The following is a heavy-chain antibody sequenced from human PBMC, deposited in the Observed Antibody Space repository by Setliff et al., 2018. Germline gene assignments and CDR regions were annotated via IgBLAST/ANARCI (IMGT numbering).Heavy chain of an antibody. D-gene: IGHD2-15*01. CDR2: MNPNSGRT. V-gene: IGHV1-8*02. Sequence: ASVKVSCKASGYTFTAYDIVWVRQATGQGLEWMGWMNPNSGRTGYPQKFQGRVTMTRNTSISTAYMELSSLRSEDTAVYFCARVRDCSGGICHRGFHHYMDVWGKGTTVTVSS. J-gene: IGHJ6*03. CDR1: GYTFTAYD. CDR3: ARVRDCSGGICHRGFHHYMDV.